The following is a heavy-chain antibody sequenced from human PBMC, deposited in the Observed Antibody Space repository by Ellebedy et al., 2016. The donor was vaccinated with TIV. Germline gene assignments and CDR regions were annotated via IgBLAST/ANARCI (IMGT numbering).Heavy chain of an antibody. D-gene: IGHD6-19*01. V-gene: IGHV4-38-2*02. CDR1: GFSISSIYY. J-gene: IGHJ4*02. Sequence: SETLSLTXTVSGFSISSIYYTGWIRPPPGKGLEWIGSLYHSGSTNYNPSLKSRVTISLDTYKNQFSLKLSSVTAADTAVYYCARTSRGFEDFEYWGQGTLVTVSS. CDR3: ARTSRGFEDFEY. CDR2: LYHSGST.